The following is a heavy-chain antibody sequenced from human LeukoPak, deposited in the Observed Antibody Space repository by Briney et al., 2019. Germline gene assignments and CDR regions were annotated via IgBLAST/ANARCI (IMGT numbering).Heavy chain of an antibody. CDR2: ISSSGSTI. Sequence: GGSLRLSCAASGFTFSSYEMNWVRQAPGKGLEWVSYISSSGSTIYYADSVKGRFTISRDNAKNSLYLQMNSLRAEDTAVYYCARVFRETRVVPAAMSHNYYYYYYMDVWGKGTTVTISS. D-gene: IGHD2-2*01. J-gene: IGHJ6*03. CDR1: GFTFSSYE. CDR3: ARVFRETRVVPAAMSHNYYYYYYMDV. V-gene: IGHV3-48*03.